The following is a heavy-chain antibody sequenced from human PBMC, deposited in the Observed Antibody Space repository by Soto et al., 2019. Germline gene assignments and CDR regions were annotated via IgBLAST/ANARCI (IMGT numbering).Heavy chain of an antibody. Sequence: GGSLRLSWFASVFTFSIYSMNWFRQAPGRGLEWVSFISSSNKFIYYGDSLKGRFTISRGNAKNSLYLQMNSLRAEDTAVYYCARIYYDNSNYYDDYWGQGTLVTVSS. CDR3: ARIYYDNSNYYDDY. V-gene: IGHV3-21*01. J-gene: IGHJ4*02. CDR1: VFTFSIYS. D-gene: IGHD3-22*01. CDR2: ISSSNKFI.